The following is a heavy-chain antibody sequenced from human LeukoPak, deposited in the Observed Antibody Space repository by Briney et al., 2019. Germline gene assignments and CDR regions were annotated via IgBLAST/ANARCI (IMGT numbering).Heavy chain of an antibody. V-gene: IGHV4-34*01. Sequence: PSETLSLTCAVYGGSFSGYYWSWIRQPPGKGLEWIGEINHSGSTNYNPSLKSRVTISVDTSKNQFSLKLSSVTAADTAVYYRARVYYYDSSGPHPPDYWGQGTLVTVSS. CDR3: ARVYYYDSSGPHPPDY. D-gene: IGHD3-22*01. CDR1: GGSFSGYY. J-gene: IGHJ4*02. CDR2: INHSGST.